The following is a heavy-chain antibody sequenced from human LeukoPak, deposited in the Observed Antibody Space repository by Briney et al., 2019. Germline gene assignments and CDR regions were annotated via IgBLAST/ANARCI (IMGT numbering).Heavy chain of an antibody. D-gene: IGHD4-17*01. CDR1: GGSISSSYSY. V-gene: IGHV4-39*07. J-gene: IGHJ4*02. Sequence: PSETLSLTCTVSGGSISSSYSYWGWIRQPPGKGLEWIGNIYYSGSTYYNPSLKSRVTISVDTSKNHFSLKLNSVTAADTAVYYCVRDKFSDYGDDGGGVYWGQGTLVTVSS. CDR3: VRDKFSDYGDDGGGVY. CDR2: IYYSGST.